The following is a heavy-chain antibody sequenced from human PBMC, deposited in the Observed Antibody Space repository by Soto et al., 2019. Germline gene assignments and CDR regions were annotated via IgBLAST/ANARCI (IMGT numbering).Heavy chain of an antibody. Sequence: GGSLRLSCAASGFTFSTYGMQWVRQAPGKGLEWAAVISYDGYLKYYVDAVKGRFTVARDNSKNTLFLEMNSLRVEDTAVYFCAKDFKVSGSHYGTLNYYYGMDVWGQGTTVTVSS. CDR2: ISYDGYLK. D-gene: IGHD3-10*01. CDR3: AKDFKVSGSHYGTLNYYYGMDV. V-gene: IGHV3-30*18. J-gene: IGHJ6*02. CDR1: GFTFSTYG.